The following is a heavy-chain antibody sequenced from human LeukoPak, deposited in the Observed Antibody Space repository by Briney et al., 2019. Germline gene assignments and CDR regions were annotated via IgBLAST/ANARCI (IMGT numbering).Heavy chain of an antibody. CDR3: ARKRGYSGYDSDPWFDY. J-gene: IGHJ4*02. CDR1: GGTFSSYA. CDR2: IIPIFGTA. Sequence: SVKVSCKASGGTFSSYAISWVRQAPGQGLEWMGGIIPIFGTANYAQKFQGRVTITADESTSTAYMELSSLRSEDTAVYYCARKRGYSGYDSDPWFDYWGQGTLVTVSS. D-gene: IGHD5-12*01. V-gene: IGHV1-69*13.